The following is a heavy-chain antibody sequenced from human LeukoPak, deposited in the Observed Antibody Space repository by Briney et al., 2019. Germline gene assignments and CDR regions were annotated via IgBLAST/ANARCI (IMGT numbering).Heavy chain of an antibody. CDR1: GGSISSSSYY. CDR2: MYYSGNT. V-gene: IGHV4-39*07. Sequence: SETLSLTCTVSGGSISSSSYYWAWIRQPPGKGLEWIGSMYYSGNTDYNPSLKSRVTISVVTSKNHFSLKLNSVTAADTAVYYCASESNTAMVTTFDYWGQGTLVTVSS. CDR3: ASESNTAMVTTFDY. J-gene: IGHJ4*02. D-gene: IGHD5-18*01.